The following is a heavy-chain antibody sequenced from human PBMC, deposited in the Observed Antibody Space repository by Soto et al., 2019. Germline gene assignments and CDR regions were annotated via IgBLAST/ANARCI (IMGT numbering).Heavy chain of an antibody. J-gene: IGHJ3*02. CDR2: ISSSSSYI. CDR1: GFTFSSYS. Sequence: GGSLRLSCAASGFTFSSYSMNWVRQAPGKGLEWVSSISSSSSYIYYADSVKGRFTISRDNAKNSLYLQMNSLRAEDTAVYYCARGLEQVYWVPLSDDAFDIWGQGTMVTVSS. V-gene: IGHV3-21*01. D-gene: IGHD2-15*01. CDR3: ARGLEQVYWVPLSDDAFDI.